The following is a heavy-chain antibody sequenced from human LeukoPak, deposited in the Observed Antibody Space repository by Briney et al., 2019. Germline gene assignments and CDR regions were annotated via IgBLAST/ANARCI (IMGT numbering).Heavy chain of an antibody. CDR2: IYYSGDT. Sequence: ASETLSLTCTVSGGSIGSHYWSWTRQPPGRGLEWIAYIYYSGDTKYNPSLKSRVTISMDSIQNQFSLKVNSVTTADTGVYYCAGTSPAPSFPYYYYNMDVWGRGTTVTVSS. J-gene: IGHJ6*03. D-gene: IGHD2-2*01. CDR1: GGSIGSHY. CDR3: AGTSPAPSFPYYYYNMDV. V-gene: IGHV4-59*11.